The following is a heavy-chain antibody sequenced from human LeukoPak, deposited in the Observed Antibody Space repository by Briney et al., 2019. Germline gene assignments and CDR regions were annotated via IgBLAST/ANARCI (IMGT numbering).Heavy chain of an antibody. Sequence: LPGGSLRLSCAASGFTFSSYAISWVRQAPGKGLEGVSGIIDSGESTYYANFAKGRFTISRDNSKNKLYLQMNSLRAEDTAVYYCAKLGGQELHNYHVAVCGKGTTVAVSS. J-gene: IGHJ6*03. V-gene: IGHV3-23*01. CDR2: IIDSGEST. CDR1: GFTFSSYA. CDR3: AKLGGQELHNYHVAV. D-gene: IGHD3-16*01.